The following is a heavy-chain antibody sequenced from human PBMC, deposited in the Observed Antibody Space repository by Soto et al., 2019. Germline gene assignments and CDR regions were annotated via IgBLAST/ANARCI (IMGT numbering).Heavy chain of an antibody. CDR3: ARHDWIGGSGSFYSAPFDY. CDR2: IYYTGRT. D-gene: IGHD3-10*01. CDR1: GGSISSSSYY. J-gene: IGHJ4*02. V-gene: IGHV4-39*01. Sequence: QLQLQESGPGLVKPSETLPLTCTVSGGSISSSSYYWGWIRQPPGKGLEWIGSIYYTGRTYYNPSLKSRVTISGDTSKNQFSLKLISVTAADTAVYYCARHDWIGGSGSFYSAPFDYWGQGTLVTVSS.